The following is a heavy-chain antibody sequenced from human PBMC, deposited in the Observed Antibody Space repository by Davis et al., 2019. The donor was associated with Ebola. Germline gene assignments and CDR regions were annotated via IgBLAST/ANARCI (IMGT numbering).Heavy chain of an antibody. J-gene: IGHJ4*02. CDR1: GFPFSNSA. Sequence: GGSLRLSCVASGFPFSNSAMTWVRQAPGKGLEWVSLISRAGGTTDYADPVRGRFIISRDNSRNTLYLQMNSLRAEDTAIYFCAKDGGYSGYVFDDWGQGVLVTVST. CDR2: ISRAGGTT. CDR3: AKDGGYSGYVFDD. V-gene: IGHV3-23*01. D-gene: IGHD5-12*01.